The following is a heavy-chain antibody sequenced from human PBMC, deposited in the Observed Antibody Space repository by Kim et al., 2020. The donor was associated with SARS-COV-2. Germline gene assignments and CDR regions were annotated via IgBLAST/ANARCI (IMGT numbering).Heavy chain of an antibody. CDR1: GFTFDHYA. J-gene: IGHJ4*02. D-gene: IGHD6-13*01. CDR2: MSCNSGSI. CDR3: TKDQSGPLSSSWAANDY. V-gene: IGHV3-9*01. Sequence: GGSLRLSCAASGFTFDHYAMHWVRQAPGKGLEWVSGMSCNSGSIGYADFVKGRFTISRDNAKNSLYLQMNSLRAEDTALYYCTKDQSGPLSSSWAANDYWGQGTLVTVSS.